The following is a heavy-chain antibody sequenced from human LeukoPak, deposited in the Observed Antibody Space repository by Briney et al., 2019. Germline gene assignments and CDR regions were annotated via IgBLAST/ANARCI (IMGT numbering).Heavy chain of an antibody. CDR3: ARADWGVKRQY. D-gene: IGHD3/OR15-3a*01. V-gene: IGHV3-66*01. CDR1: GFTVSGTY. Sequence: GGSLRLSCAVSGFTVSGTYMSWVRQAPGKGLEWVSVIYSGGNTYYSDSVKGRFAISRDTSKNTLYLQMNSLRAEDTAVYYCARADWGVKRQYWGQGTLVTVSS. CDR2: IYSGGNT. J-gene: IGHJ4*02.